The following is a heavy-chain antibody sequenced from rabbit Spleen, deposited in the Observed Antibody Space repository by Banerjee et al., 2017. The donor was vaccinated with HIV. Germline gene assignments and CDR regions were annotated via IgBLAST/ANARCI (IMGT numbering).Heavy chain of an antibody. CDR2: IDTGSSGFT. Sequence: QSLEESGGDLVKPGASLTLTGTASGVSFSFNSYMCCVRQAAGKGLEWIACIDTGSSGFTYFASWAKGRFTISKTSSPTVTLQMTSLTAADAATYFCARDLAGVIGWNFNLWGPGTLVTVS. D-gene: IGHD4-1*01. CDR1: GVSFSFNSY. J-gene: IGHJ4*01. CDR3: ARDLAGVIGWNFNL. V-gene: IGHV1S40*01.